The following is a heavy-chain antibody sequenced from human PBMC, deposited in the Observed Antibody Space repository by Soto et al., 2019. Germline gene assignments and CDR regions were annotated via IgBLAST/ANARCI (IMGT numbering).Heavy chain of an antibody. D-gene: IGHD5-18*01. CDR3: ARTDTAMAMGI. V-gene: IGHV3-30*03. CDR1: GFTFSSYG. J-gene: IGHJ3*02. Sequence: QVQLVESGGGVVQPGRSLRLSCAASGFTFSSYGMPWVRQAPGKGLEWVAVILYDGSNKYYADSVKGRFTISRDNSKNTRDLQMNSLRAEDTAVYYCARTDTAMAMGIWGQGTMVTVSS. CDR2: ILYDGSNK.